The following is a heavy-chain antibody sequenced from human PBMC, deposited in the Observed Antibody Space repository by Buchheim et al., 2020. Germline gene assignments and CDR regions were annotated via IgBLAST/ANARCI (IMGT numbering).Heavy chain of an antibody. CDR3: ARVHYFGISNWFDT. J-gene: IGHJ5*02. CDR2: IYTSGST. Sequence: QVQLQESGPGLVKPSETLSLTCTVSGGSISSGNYYWSWIRQPAGKGLEWIGRIYTSGSTNYNPSLKRRVTISVDRPKNQLSLKLSSVTAADTAVYYCARVHYFGISNWFDTWDQGTL. V-gene: IGHV4-61*02. D-gene: IGHD3-10*01. CDR1: GGSISSGNYY.